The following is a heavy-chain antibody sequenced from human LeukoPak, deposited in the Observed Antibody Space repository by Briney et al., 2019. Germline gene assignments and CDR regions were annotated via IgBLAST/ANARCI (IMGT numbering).Heavy chain of an antibody. V-gene: IGHV3-13*01. Sequence: GGSLRLSCSGSGFTFSSFHMHWLPHATGKGLEWVSAIGTAGDTYYEDSVKGRFTISRENAKNSLYLQMNSLRAGDTAVYYCARESMTVTTRYYWYFDLWGRGTLVTVSS. CDR2: IGTAGDT. D-gene: IGHD4-17*01. CDR3: ARESMTVTTRYYWYFDL. CDR1: GFTFSSFH. J-gene: IGHJ2*01.